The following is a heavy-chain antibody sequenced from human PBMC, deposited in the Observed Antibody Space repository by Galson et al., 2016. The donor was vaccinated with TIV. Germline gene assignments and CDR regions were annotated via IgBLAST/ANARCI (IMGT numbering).Heavy chain of an antibody. CDR1: GGSISSGHAY. CDR3: ARDKSGYDPVDHFYYYMDV. D-gene: IGHD5-12*01. J-gene: IGHJ6*03. V-gene: IGHV4-61*01. CDR2: IYYTGST. Sequence: SETLSLTCTVSGGSISSGHAYWNWIRQPPGKGLEWVAYIYYTGSTNYNPSLKSRVTISRDTSKNQFSLKLSSVTAADTAVYYCARDKSGYDPVDHFYYYMDVWGKGTTVTVS.